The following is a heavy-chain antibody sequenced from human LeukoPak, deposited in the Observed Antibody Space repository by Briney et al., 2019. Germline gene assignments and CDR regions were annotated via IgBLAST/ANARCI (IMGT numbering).Heavy chain of an antibody. CDR2: INHSGST. CDR3: ARESGYYDVLTGYYNQNWFDP. CDR1: GFTFSNYT. Sequence: GSLRLSCSASGFTFSNYTMHWVRQPPGKGLEWIGEINHSGSTNYNPSLKSRVTISVDTSKNQFSLKLTSVTAADTAVFYCARESGYYDVLTGYYNQNWFDPWGRGTLVTVSS. V-gene: IGHV4-34*01. D-gene: IGHD3-9*01. J-gene: IGHJ5*02.